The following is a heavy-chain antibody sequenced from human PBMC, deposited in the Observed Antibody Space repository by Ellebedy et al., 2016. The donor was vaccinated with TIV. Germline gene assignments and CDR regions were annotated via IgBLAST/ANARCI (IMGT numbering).Heavy chain of an antibody. J-gene: IGHJ4*02. V-gene: IGHV3-21*01. Sequence: GGSLGLSXAASGFTFSSYSMNWVRQAPGKGLEWVSSISSSSSYIYYADSVKGRFTISRDNAKNSLYLQMNSLRAEDTAVYYCARAQPRDTEPFDYWGQGTLVTVSS. CDR2: ISSSSSYI. D-gene: IGHD5-18*01. CDR3: ARAQPRDTEPFDY. CDR1: GFTFSSYS.